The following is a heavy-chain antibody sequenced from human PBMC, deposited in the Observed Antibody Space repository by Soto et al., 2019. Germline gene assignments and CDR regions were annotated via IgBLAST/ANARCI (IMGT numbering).Heavy chain of an antibody. CDR2: TRNKANSYTT. CDR3: ARETGLPNYYYYYYMDV. J-gene: IGHJ6*03. V-gene: IGHV3-72*01. Sequence: GGFLRLSCAASGFTFSDHYMDWVRQAPGKGLEWVGRTRNKANSYTTEYAASVKGRFTISRDDSKNSLYLQMNSLKTEDTAVYYCARETGLPNYYYYYYMDVWGKGTTLTVSS. CDR1: GFTFSDHY.